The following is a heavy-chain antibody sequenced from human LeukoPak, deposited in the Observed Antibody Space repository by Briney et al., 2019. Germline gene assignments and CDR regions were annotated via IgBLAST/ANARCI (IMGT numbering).Heavy chain of an antibody. Sequence: KPSETLSLTCTVSGGSISSYYWSWIRQPAGKGLEWIGRIYPSGSTNYNPSLKSRVTMSVDTSKIQFSLELSSVTAAYSAVYYCSGNPGRGYWYSDLWGRGTLVTVSS. CDR3: SGNPGRGYWYSDL. V-gene: IGHV4-4*07. CDR1: GGSISSYY. CDR2: IYPSGST. J-gene: IGHJ2*01.